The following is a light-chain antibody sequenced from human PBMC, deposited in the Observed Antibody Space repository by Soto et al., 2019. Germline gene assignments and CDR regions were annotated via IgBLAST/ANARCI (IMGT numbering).Light chain of an antibody. CDR1: SGSIASNF. CDR2: EHR. V-gene: IGLV6-57*04. CDR3: HSYEGDFAI. J-gene: IGLJ2*01. Sequence: NFMLTQPHSVSESPGKTVTISCTRSSGSIASNFVQWYQQRPGSGPNTVIYEHRQRPSGVPDRFSGSIDSSSNSASLTISGVTTEDEAVYYCHSYEGDFAIFGGGTKLTVL.